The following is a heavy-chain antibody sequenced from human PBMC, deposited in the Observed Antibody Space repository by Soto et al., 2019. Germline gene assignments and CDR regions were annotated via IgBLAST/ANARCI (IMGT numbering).Heavy chain of an antibody. D-gene: IGHD3-3*01. Sequence: ASVKVSCKASGGTFSSYAINWVRQAPGQGLEWMGGIIPIFGTANYAQKFQGRVTITADESTSTAYMELSSLRSEDTAVYYCARTYYDFWSGHAAYYYGMDVWGQGTTVTVSS. CDR3: ARTYYDFWSGHAAYYYGMDV. J-gene: IGHJ6*02. CDR2: IIPIFGTA. CDR1: GGTFSSYA. V-gene: IGHV1-69*13.